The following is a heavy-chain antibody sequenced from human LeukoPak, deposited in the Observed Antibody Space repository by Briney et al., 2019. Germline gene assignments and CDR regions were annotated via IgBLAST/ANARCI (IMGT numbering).Heavy chain of an antibody. CDR3: ARDEAGVNFDY. CDR2: ISSSGSTI. CDR1: GFTFSSYS. D-gene: IGHD6-19*01. Sequence: GGSLRLSCAASGFTFSSYSMNWVRQAPGKGLEWVSYISSSGSTIYYADSVKGRFTISRDNAKNSLYLQMNSLRAEDTAVYYCARDEAGVNFDYWGQGTLVTVS. J-gene: IGHJ4*02. V-gene: IGHV3-48*04.